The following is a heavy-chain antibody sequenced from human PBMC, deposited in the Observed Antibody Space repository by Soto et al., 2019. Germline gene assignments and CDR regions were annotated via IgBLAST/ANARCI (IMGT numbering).Heavy chain of an antibody. Sequence: PSETLSLTCTVSGGSISSNSYYWGWIRQPPGKGLEWIGSIYYSGSTYYNPSLKSRVTISVDTSKNQFSLKLSSVTAADTAVYYCARRYGQYNWFDPWGQGTLVTVSS. CDR3: ARRYGQYNWFDP. CDR2: IYYSGST. D-gene: IGHD4-17*01. J-gene: IGHJ5*02. CDR1: GGSISSNSYY. V-gene: IGHV4-39*01.